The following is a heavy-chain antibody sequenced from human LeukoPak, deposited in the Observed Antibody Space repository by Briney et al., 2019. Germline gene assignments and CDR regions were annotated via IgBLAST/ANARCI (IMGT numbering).Heavy chain of an antibody. J-gene: IGHJ4*02. CDR3: ARPHSSSWNNFDY. CDR2: INPNSGGT. Sequence: ASVKVSCKASGYTFTGYYMHWVRQAPGQGLEWMGWINPNSGGTNYAQKFQGRVTMTRDTSISTAYMELSRLRSDDTAVYYCARPHSSSWNNFDYWGQGTLVTVSS. D-gene: IGHD6-13*01. V-gene: IGHV1-2*02. CDR1: GYTFTGYY.